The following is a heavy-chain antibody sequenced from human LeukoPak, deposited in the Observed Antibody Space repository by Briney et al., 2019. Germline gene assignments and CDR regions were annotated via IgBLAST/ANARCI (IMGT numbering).Heavy chain of an antibody. CDR1: GLIFRNYA. D-gene: IGHD4-11*01. J-gene: IGHJ4*02. CDR2: ISGDGTET. Sequence: GGSLRLSCTASGLIFRNYAMTWVRQAPRKGLEWVSTISGDGTETFYADSVKGRFTISRDNSKNTHYLQMSSLRAEVTGIYYCAKGGHYSFFDYWGQGTQVTVSS. V-gene: IGHV3-23*01. CDR3: AKGGHYSFFDY.